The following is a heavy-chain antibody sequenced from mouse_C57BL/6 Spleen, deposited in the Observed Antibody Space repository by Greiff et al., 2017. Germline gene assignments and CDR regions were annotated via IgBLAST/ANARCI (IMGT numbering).Heavy chain of an antibody. Sequence: EVKLVESGGGLVQSGRSLRLSCATSGFTFSDFYMEWVRQAPGKGLEWIAASRNKANDYTTEYSASVKGRFIVSRDTSQSILYLQMNALRAEDTAMYYCARDEVYPRAMDCWGQGTSVTVSS. V-gene: IGHV7-1*01. CDR1: GFTFSDFY. CDR3: ARDEVYPRAMDC. CDR2: SRNKANDYTT. D-gene: IGHD2-1*01. J-gene: IGHJ4*01.